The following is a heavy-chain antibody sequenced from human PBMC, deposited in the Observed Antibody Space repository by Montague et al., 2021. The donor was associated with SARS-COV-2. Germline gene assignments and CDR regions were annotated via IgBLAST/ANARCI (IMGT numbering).Heavy chain of an antibody. CDR1: GFSLSTSGTC. CDR2: IDWDDDK. J-gene: IGHJ6*02. Sequence: PALVKPTQTLTLTCTFSGFSLSTSGTCVSWIRQPPGKALEWLARIDWDDDKYYSTSLKTRLTVSKDTSKNQVVLTMTNMDPVDTATYYGARIPVPAPCYTGYSSGRAFGMDVWGQGTTVTVSS. V-gene: IGHV2-70*11. D-gene: IGHD6-19*01. CDR3: ARIPVPAPCYTGYSSGRAFGMDV.